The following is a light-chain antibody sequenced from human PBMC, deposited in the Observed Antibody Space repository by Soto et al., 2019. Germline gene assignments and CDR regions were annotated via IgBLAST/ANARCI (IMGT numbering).Light chain of an antibody. CDR1: QSVSSN. CDR3: QQYNNWPLT. V-gene: IGKV3-15*01. CDR2: GAS. Sequence: EIVMTQSPATLSVSPGERATLSCRASQSVSSNLAWYQQKPGQAPRLLIYGASTRATGIPARFSGSGYGTEFSLPISRLQSEDFAGYYCQQYNNWPLTFGQGTKV. J-gene: IGKJ1*01.